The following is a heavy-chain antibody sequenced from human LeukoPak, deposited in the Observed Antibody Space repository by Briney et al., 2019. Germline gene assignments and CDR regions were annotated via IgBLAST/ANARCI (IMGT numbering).Heavy chain of an antibody. CDR1: GGTFSSYA. V-gene: IGHV1-69*05. Sequence: SVKVSCKASGGTFSSYAISWVRQAPGQGLEWMGGIIPIFGTANYAQKFQGGVTITTDESTSTAYMELSSLRSEDTAVYYCARASLYCSSTSCYFSLFDPWGQGTLVTVSS. CDR2: IIPIFGTA. D-gene: IGHD2-2*01. CDR3: ARASLYCSSTSCYFSLFDP. J-gene: IGHJ5*02.